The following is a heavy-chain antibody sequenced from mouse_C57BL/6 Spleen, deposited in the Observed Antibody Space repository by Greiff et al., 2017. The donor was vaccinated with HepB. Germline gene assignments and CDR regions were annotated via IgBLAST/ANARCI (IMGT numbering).Heavy chain of an antibody. CDR3: ASDYFDV. V-gene: IGHV5-4*03. Sequence: EVKLMESGGGLVKPGGSLKLSCAASGFTFSSYAMSWVRQTPEKRLEWVATISDGGSYTYYPDNVKGRFTISRDNAKNNLYLQMSHLKSEDTAMYYCASDYFDVWGTATTVTVSS. CDR2: ISDGGSYT. J-gene: IGHJ1*03. CDR1: GFTFSSYA.